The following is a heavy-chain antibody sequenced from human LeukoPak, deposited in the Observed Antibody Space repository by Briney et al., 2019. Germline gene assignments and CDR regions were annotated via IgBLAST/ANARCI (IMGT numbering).Heavy chain of an antibody. CDR1: GYSFTTYG. D-gene: IGHD2-2*01. CDR3: ALIPYCTTATCYYFDY. V-gene: IGHV1-18*01. J-gene: IGHJ4*02. Sequence: ASVKVSCKTSGYSFTTYGISWVRQAPGQGLEWMGWISTYNGDTNYTQKLQGRVTMTADTSTSTTYMELRSLRSDDTAVYYCALIPYCTTATCYYFDYWGQGTLVTVSS. CDR2: ISTYNGDT.